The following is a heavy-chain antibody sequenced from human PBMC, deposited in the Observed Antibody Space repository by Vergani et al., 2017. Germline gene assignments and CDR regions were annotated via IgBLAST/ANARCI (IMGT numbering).Heavy chain of an antibody. CDR3: ARLKGTYYDILTGYYEFDY. CDR2: IYPGDSDT. Sequence: EVQLVQSGAEVKKPGESLKISCKGSGYSFTSYWIGWVRQMPGKGLEWMGIIYPGDSDTRYSPSFQGQVTISADKSISTAYLQWSSLKASDIAMYYCARLKGTYYDILTGYYEFDYWGQETLVTVSS. D-gene: IGHD3-9*01. CDR1: GYSFTSYW. V-gene: IGHV5-51*01. J-gene: IGHJ4*02.